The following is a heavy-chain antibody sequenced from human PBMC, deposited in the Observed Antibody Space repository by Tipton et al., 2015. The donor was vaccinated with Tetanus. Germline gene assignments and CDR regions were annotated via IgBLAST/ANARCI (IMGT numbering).Heavy chain of an antibody. CDR3: ARDQARGARGWNYFDY. CDR2: IYFSGST. V-gene: IGHV4-31*03. CDR1: GGSLSRGGYY. Sequence: TLSLTCTVSGGSLSRGGYYWTWIRQHPGKGLEWIGDIYFSGSTYYNPSLKSRATISVDTSKNQFSLRLNSVTAADTAVYYCARDQARGARGWNYFDYWGQGALVTVSS. D-gene: IGHD1-26*01. J-gene: IGHJ4*02.